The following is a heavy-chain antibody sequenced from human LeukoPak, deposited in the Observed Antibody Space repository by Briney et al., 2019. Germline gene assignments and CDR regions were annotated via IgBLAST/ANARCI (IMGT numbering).Heavy chain of an antibody. J-gene: IGHJ4*02. CDR2: ISGSGGST. CDR1: GFTFSSYA. Sequence: GGSLRLSCAASGFTFSSYAMSWVRQAPGKGLEWVSAISGSGGSTYYADSVKGRFTISRDNSKNTLYLQMNSLRAEDTAVYYCAKDSKFYCGGDCYPDYWGQGTLVTVSS. D-gene: IGHD2-21*02. CDR3: AKDSKFYCGGDCYPDY. V-gene: IGHV3-23*01.